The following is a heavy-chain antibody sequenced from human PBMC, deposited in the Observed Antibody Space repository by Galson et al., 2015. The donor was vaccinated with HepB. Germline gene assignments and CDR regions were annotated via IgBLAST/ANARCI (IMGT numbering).Heavy chain of an antibody. CDR2: MNPNSGNT. CDR3: ARDRKLPGCSSTSCYYYYGMDV. Sequence: SVKVSCKASGYTFTSYDINWVRQATGQGLEWMGWMNPNSGNTGYAQKFQGRVTMTRNTSISTAYMELSSLRSEDTAVYYCARDRKLPGCSSTSCYYYYGMDVWGQGTTVTVSS. J-gene: IGHJ6*02. D-gene: IGHD2-2*01. CDR1: GYTFTSYD. V-gene: IGHV1-8*01.